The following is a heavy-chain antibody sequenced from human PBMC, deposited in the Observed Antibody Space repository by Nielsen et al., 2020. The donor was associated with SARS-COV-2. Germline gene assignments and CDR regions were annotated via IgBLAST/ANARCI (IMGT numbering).Heavy chain of an antibody. J-gene: IGHJ6*02. CDR1: GFTFDDYD. CDR2: INWNGGST. Sequence: GESLKISCAASGFTFDDYDMSWVRQAPGKGLEWVSGINWNGGSTGYADSVKGRFTISRDNAKNSLYLQMNSLRAEDTAVYYCAREPFLYGMDVWGQGTTVTVSS. D-gene: IGHD2-21*01. V-gene: IGHV3-20*04. CDR3: AREPFLYGMDV.